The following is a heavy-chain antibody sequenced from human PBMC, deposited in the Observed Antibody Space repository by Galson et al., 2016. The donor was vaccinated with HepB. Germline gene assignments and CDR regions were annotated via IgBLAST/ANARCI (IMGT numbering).Heavy chain of an antibody. CDR1: GFTFSNYW. D-gene: IGHD3-16*01. Sequence: SLRLSCAASGFTFSNYWMIWVRQAPGKGLEWLAKIKQDGSEKHYVDSVKGRFTISRGNAKDSLYLQMNTLRAEDTAVYYCARHYADWFDPWGQGTLVTVSS. V-gene: IGHV3-7*01. CDR2: IKQDGSEK. J-gene: IGHJ5*02. CDR3: ARHYADWFDP.